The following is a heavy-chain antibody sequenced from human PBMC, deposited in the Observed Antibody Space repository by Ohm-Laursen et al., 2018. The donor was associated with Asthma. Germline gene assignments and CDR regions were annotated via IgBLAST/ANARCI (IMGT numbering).Heavy chain of an antibody. D-gene: IGHD3-10*01. CDR3: ARDLELYMVRGVITAAY. CDR2: ISSDGSNK. V-gene: IGHV3-30*03. J-gene: IGHJ4*02. Sequence: SLRLSCSASGFTFSDYGMHWVRQAPGKGLEWVAIISSDGSNKFHAESVKGRITPSRDNSKNTLYLEMNSLRAEDTAVYYCARDLELYMVRGVITAAYWGQGTLVTVSS. CDR1: GFTFSDYG.